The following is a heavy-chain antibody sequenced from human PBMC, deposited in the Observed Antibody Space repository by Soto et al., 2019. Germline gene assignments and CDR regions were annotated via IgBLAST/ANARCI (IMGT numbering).Heavy chain of an antibody. CDR3: AREREVTRQHYGMDV. CDR2: INPSGGST. Sequence: ASVKVSCKASGYTFTSYYMHWVRQAPGQGLEWMGIINPSGGSTSYAQKFQGRVTMTRDTSTSTVYMELSSLRSEDTAVYYCAREREVTRQHYGMDVWGQGTTVTVSS. CDR1: GYTFTSYY. D-gene: IGHD2-21*02. V-gene: IGHV1-46*01. J-gene: IGHJ6*02.